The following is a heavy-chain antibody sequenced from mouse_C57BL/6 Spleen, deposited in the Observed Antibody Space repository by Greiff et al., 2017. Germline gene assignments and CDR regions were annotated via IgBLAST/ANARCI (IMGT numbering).Heavy chain of an antibody. V-gene: IGHV5-4*01. D-gene: IGHD1-1*01. CDR2: ISDGGSYT. CDR3: ARDTVVATWDY. CDR1: GFTFSSYA. Sequence: EVMLVESGGGLVKPGGSLKLSCAASGFTFSSYAMSWVRQTPEKRLEWVATISDGGSYTYYPDNVKGRFTISRDNAKNNLYLQMSHLKSEDTAMYYCARDTVVATWDYWGQGTTLTVSS. J-gene: IGHJ2*01.